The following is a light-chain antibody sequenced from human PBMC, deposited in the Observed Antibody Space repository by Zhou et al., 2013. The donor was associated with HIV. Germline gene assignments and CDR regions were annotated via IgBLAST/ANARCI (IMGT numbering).Light chain of an antibody. CDR2: AAS. J-gene: IGKJ1*01. CDR3: QQSYSTPRT. V-gene: IGKV1-39*01. CDR1: QSISNY. Sequence: DIQLTQSPFSLSASVGDRVTITCRASQSISNYLSWYQQKVGKAPELLIYAASSLQSGVPSKFRGSGSGTEFTLTISSLEPEDFATYYCQQSYSTPRTFGPGTRVEVK.